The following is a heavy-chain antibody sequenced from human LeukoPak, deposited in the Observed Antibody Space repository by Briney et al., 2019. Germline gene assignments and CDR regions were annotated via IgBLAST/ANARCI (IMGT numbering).Heavy chain of an antibody. J-gene: IGHJ5*02. D-gene: IGHD6-13*01. CDR3: AREEEQQLVLSWSDP. Sequence: SQTLSLTCAISGDSVSSNSAAWNWIRQSPSRGLEWLGRTYYRSKWYNDYAVSVKSRITINPDTLKNEFSLQLNSVTPDDTAVYYCAREEEQQLVLSWSDPWSQRTLVTVSS. CDR1: GDSVSSNSAA. V-gene: IGHV6-1*01. CDR2: TYYRSKWYN.